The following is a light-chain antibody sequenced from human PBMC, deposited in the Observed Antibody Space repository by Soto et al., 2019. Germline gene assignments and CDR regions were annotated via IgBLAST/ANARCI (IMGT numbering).Light chain of an antibody. Sequence: QSVLTQPASVSGSPGQSIDISCIGTTSDVGGYNYVSWYQQHPGKVPKLLIHEVSNRPSGVSNRFSGSKSGNTASLTISGLQAEDEADYYCLSKASTISYVFGTGTKVTVL. CDR1: TSDVGGYNY. CDR3: LSKASTISYV. CDR2: EVS. V-gene: IGLV2-14*01. J-gene: IGLJ1*01.